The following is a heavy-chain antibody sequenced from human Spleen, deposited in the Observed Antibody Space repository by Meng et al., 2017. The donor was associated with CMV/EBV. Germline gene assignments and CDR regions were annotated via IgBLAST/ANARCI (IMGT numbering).Heavy chain of an antibody. V-gene: IGHV1-69*05. CDR2: IIPIFGTA. J-gene: IGHJ4*02. D-gene: IGHD2-2*02. CDR1: AGTFSSYA. CDR3: ASLGYCSSTSCDTFDY. Sequence: SVKVSCKASAGTFSSYAISWVRQAPGQGLEWMGGIIPIFGTANYAQKFQGRVTITTDESTSTAYMELSSLRSEDTAVYYCASLGYCSSTSCDTFDYWGQGTLVTVSS.